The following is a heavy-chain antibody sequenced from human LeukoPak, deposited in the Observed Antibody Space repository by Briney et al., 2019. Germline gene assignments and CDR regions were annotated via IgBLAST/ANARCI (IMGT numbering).Heavy chain of an antibody. D-gene: IGHD3-3*01. J-gene: IGHJ4*02. CDR3: TKVSKIFGVVVHEIDY. CDR1: GFSFNAHG. Sequence: GGSLRLSCAASGFSFNAHGMHWVRHAPGKGLEWVAFIRYDGSNKYYADSVKGRFTISRDNSKHTLYLHMSSLRGEDTAVYYCTKVSKIFGVVVHEIDYWGQGTLVTVSS. CDR2: IRYDGSNK. V-gene: IGHV3-30*02.